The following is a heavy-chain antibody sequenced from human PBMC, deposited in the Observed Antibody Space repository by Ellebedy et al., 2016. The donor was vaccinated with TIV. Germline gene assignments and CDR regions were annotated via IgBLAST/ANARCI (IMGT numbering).Heavy chain of an antibody. CDR2: INHSGST. V-gene: IGHV4-34*01. D-gene: IGHD3-22*01. Sequence: MPSETLSLTCSVSGGSISSYYWSWIRQPPGKGLEWIGEINHSGSTNYNPSLKSRVTISVDTSKNQFSLKLSSVTAADTAVYYCARHAVDYYDSSGYSLHYYFDYWGQGTLVTVSS. J-gene: IGHJ4*02. CDR1: GGSISSYY. CDR3: ARHAVDYYDSSGYSLHYYFDY.